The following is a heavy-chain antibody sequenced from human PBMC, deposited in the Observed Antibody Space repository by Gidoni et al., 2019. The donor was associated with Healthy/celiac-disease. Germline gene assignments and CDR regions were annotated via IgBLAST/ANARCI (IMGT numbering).Heavy chain of an antibody. J-gene: IGHJ4*02. CDR2: IDYSGST. CDR1: AVSISSGDYY. V-gene: IGHV4-30-4*01. Sequence: QVQLQESGPGLVKPSQTLSLPCTVSAVSISSGDYYWSWIRQPPGKGLEWIGYIDYSGSTYYNPSRKSRVTISVDTSKNQFSMKLSSVTAADTAVYYCARVEWGAAGNFDYWGQGTLVTVSS. CDR3: ARVEWGAAGNFDY. D-gene: IGHD6-13*01.